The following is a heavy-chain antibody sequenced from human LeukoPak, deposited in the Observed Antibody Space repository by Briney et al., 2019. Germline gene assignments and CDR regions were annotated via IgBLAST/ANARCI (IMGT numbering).Heavy chain of an antibody. D-gene: IGHD3-3*01. J-gene: IGHJ6*03. CDR3: ARGPMAVTIFGVVTPHYYYYCMDV. V-gene: IGHV1-8*01. CDR1: GYTFTSYD. Sequence: ASVKVSCKASGYTFTSYDINWVRQATGQGLEWMVWMNPNSGYTGYAQKFQGRVTMTRNTSISTAYIELSSLRSEDTAVYYCARGPMAVTIFGVVTPHYYYYCMDVWGKGTTVTVSS. CDR2: MNPNSGYT.